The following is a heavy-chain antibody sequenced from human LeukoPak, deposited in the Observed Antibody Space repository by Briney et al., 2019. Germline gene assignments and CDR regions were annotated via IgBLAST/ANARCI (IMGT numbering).Heavy chain of an antibody. CDR1: GFTFNSYA. CDR2: IYSGGST. D-gene: IGHD5-18*01. J-gene: IGHJ4*02. CDR3: AREATAGGDDY. V-gene: IGHV3-53*01. Sequence: GGSLRLSCAASGFTFNSYAMSWVRQAPGKGLEWVSVIYSGGSTYYADSVKGRFTISRDNSKNTLYLQMNSLRAEDTAVYYCAREATAGGDDYWGQGTLVTVSS.